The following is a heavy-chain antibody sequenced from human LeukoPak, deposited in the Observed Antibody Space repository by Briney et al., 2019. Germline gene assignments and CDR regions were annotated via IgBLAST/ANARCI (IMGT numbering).Heavy chain of an antibody. Sequence: PGGSLRLSCAASGFTFSSYSMNWVRQAPGKGLEWVSSISSSSSYIYYADSVKGRFTISRDNAKNSLYLQMNSLRAEDTALYYCASILSPPRYYYYMDVWGKGTTVTVSS. J-gene: IGHJ6*03. CDR2: ISSSSSYI. CDR1: GFTFSSYS. CDR3: ASILSPPRYYYYMDV. V-gene: IGHV3-21*04.